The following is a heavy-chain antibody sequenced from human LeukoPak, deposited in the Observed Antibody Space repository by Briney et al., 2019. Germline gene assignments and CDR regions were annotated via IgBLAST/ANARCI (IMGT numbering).Heavy chain of an antibody. Sequence: GGSLRLSCAASGFTFSSYSMNWVRQAPGKGLEWVSSISSSSSYIYYADSVKGRFTISRDNAKNSLYLQMNSLGAEDTAVYYCARGVGCSSTSCPLPEYYFDYWGQGTLVTVSS. V-gene: IGHV3-21*01. D-gene: IGHD2-2*01. J-gene: IGHJ4*02. CDR1: GFTFSSYS. CDR3: ARGVGCSSTSCPLPEYYFDY. CDR2: ISSSSSYI.